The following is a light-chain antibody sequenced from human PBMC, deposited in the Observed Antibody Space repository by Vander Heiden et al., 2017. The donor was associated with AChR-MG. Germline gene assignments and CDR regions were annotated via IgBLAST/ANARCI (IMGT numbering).Light chain of an antibody. Sequence: EIVLTQSPGTLSLSPGESATLSCRASQSVSSSYLAWYQQKPGQAPRLIIFGASSRATGISDRFSGGGSGTDFTLTISRLEPEDFAVYYCHQDDSSPQTFGQGTKVEIK. J-gene: IGKJ1*01. CDR2: GAS. CDR3: HQDDSSPQT. CDR1: QSVSSSY. V-gene: IGKV3-20*01.